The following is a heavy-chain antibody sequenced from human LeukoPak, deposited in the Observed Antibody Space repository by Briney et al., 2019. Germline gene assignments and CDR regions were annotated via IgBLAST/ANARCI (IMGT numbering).Heavy chain of an antibody. CDR3: ARGAARPWYYYYRDV. Sequence: ASVKVSCKASGGTFSSYAISWVGQAPGQGLEWMGWISAYNGNTNYAQKLQGRVTMTTDTSTSTAYMELRSLRSDDTAVYYCARGAARPWYYYYRDVWGKGTTVTVSS. D-gene: IGHD6-6*01. CDR1: GGTFSSYA. CDR2: ISAYNGNT. J-gene: IGHJ6*03. V-gene: IGHV1-18*01.